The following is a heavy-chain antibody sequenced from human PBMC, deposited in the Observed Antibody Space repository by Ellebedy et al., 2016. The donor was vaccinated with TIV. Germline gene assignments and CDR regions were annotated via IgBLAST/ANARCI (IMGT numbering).Heavy chain of an antibody. V-gene: IGHV1-69*13. CDR1: GGTFSSYA. D-gene: IGHD5-18*01. CDR3: ARGGYSYGYFRLDY. Sequence: AASVKVSCKASGGTFSSYALSWVRQAPGQGLEWMGGIIPIFGTANYAQKFQGIVTITADEYTSTAYMELSSLRSEDTAVYYCARGGYSYGYFRLDYWGQGTLVTVSS. CDR2: IIPIFGTA. J-gene: IGHJ4*02.